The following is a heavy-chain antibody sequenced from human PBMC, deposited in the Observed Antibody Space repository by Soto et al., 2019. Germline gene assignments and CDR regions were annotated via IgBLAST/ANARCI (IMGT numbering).Heavy chain of an antibody. J-gene: IGHJ3*02. CDR3: ARGLEYYFKPGVFDI. Sequence: EVQLVESGGGLEQPGGSLRLSCAASGFTLSNSEMNWVRQAPGKGLEWVSYVGSSGNTKYYADSVKGRFTISRDNAKNSLSMQMNSLRAEDTAVYYCARGLEYYFKPGVFDIWGQGTMVTVSS. CDR1: GFTLSNSE. V-gene: IGHV3-48*03. D-gene: IGHD1-26*01. CDR2: VGSSGNTK.